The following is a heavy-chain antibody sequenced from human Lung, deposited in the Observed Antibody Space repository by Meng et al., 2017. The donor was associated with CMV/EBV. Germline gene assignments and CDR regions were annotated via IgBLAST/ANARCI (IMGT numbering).Heavy chain of an antibody. CDR2: ISYDGSNK. D-gene: IGHD2-2*01. J-gene: IGHJ3*02. CDR1: GFTFSSYA. V-gene: IGHV3-30-3*01. CDR3: AREGVVPAAMRSAFDI. Sequence: GESLKIXXAASGFTFSSYAMHWVRQAPGKGLEWVAVISYDGSNKYYADSVKGRFTISRDNSKNTLYLQMNSLRAEDTAVYYCAREGVVPAAMRSAFDIWGQGTMVTVSS.